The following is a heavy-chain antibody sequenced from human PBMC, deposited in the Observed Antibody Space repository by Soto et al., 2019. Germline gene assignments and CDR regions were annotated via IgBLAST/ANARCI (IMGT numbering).Heavy chain of an antibody. CDR3: VRDASGGSYLNYFDL. CDR2: VSSHSSTT. D-gene: IGHD6-19*01. V-gene: IGHV3-48*02. Sequence: GGSLRLSCAASGFTFSSHSMNWVRQAPGKGLEWVSYVSSHSSTTYYADSVKGRSSISRDNAENSLYLQMNSLRDEDTAVYYCVRDASGGSYLNYFDLWGQGTLVTVSS. J-gene: IGHJ5*02. CDR1: GFTFSSHS.